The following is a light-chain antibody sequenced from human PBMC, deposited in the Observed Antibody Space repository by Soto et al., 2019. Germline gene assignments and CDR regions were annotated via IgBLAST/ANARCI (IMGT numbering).Light chain of an antibody. CDR2: KVS. CDR3: MQATPWPRT. V-gene: IGKV2-30*01. J-gene: IGKJ1*01. CDR1: QSLVYSDGNTY. Sequence: DVVMTQSPLSLPVTLEQSASISCRASQSLVYSDGNTYLTWFQQRPGQSPRRLIYKVSNRESGVPVRFSGRGSGSYFTLKISRVEAEAVGVYYCMQATPWPRTFGQGNKVEIK.